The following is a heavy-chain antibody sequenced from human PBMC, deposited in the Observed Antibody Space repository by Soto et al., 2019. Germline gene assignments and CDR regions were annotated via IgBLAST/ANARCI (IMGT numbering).Heavy chain of an antibody. D-gene: IGHD2-21*02. CDR2: IYYSGST. V-gene: IGHV4-31*03. J-gene: IGHJ6*02. CDR1: GGSISSGGYY. CDR3: ARVCGSDCNYGMDV. Sequence: QVQLQESGPGLVKPSQTLSLTCTVSGGSISSGGYYWSWIRQHPGKGREWIGYIYYSGSTYYNPSLKSRVTISVDTSKNQLSMKLSSVSAADTAVYYCARVCGSDCNYGMDVWGQGTTVTISS.